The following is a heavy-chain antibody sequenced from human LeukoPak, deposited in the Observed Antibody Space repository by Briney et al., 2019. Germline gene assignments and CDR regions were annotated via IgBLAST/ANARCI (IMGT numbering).Heavy chain of an antibody. V-gene: IGHV4-34*01. J-gene: IGHJ4*02. Sequence: SETLSLTCAVYGGSFSGYYWSWIRQPPGKGLEWMGEINHSGSTNYNPSLKSRVTISVDTSKNQFSLKLSSVTAADTAVYYCARGRFNRYYGSGSYYNFDYWGQGTLVTVSS. CDR2: INHSGST. CDR1: GGSFSGYY. D-gene: IGHD3-10*01. CDR3: ARGRFNRYYGSGSYYNFDY.